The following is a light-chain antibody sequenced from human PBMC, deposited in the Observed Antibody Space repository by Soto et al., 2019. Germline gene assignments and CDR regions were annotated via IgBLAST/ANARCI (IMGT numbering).Light chain of an antibody. CDR1: QTVTSGY. CDR3: QQYGSSPYVA. J-gene: IGKJ1*01. CDR2: GVS. V-gene: IGKV3-20*01. Sequence: IVLTQSPDTVSLSPWERATLSCRASQTVTSGYLAWYQQKPGQAPRLLLYGVSTGATGIPDRFSGSGSGTDFTLTISRLEPEDFAVYYCQQYGSSPYVAFGQGTKVDIK.